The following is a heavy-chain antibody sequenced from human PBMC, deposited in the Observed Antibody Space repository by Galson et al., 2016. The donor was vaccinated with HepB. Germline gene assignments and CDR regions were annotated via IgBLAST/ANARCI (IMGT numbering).Heavy chain of an antibody. CDR3: AKGRWDFDS. J-gene: IGHJ4*02. CDR2: ISYDGKRE. D-gene: IGHD5-24*01. Sequence: SLRLSCAASGFTFSTYGMHCVRQAPGKGLEWVALISYDGKRESYADSVKGRVTTSRDHSKNTLYLQMPSPRGEDTAVYYCAKGRWDFDSWGQGTLVTVSS. CDR1: GFTFSTYG. V-gene: IGHV3-30*18.